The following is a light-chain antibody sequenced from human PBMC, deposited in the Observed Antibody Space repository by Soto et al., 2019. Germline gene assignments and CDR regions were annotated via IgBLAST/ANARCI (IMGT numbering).Light chain of an antibody. CDR3: QQYGSSLP. J-gene: IGKJ1*01. CDR1: QSLSGTY. Sequence: EFVLTQSPGTLSLSPGERATLSCRATQSLSGTYLAWYQQKPVQAPRLLIYGASSRATGIPDRFSGSGSGPDFTLTISRLEPEDFAVYYCQQYGSSLPFGQGTKVEVK. CDR2: GAS. V-gene: IGKV3-20*01.